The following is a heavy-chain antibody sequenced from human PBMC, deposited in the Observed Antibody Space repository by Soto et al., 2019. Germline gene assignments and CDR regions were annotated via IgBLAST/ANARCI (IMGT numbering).Heavy chain of an antibody. CDR2: ISGSGGST. Sequence: GGFLRLSCAASGFTFSSYAVSWVRQAPGKGLEWVSAISGSGGSTYYADSVKGRFTISRDNSKNTLYLQMNSLRAEDTAVYYCAKDGTKGIAVAGFYYYGMDVWGQGTSVTVSS. CDR3: AKDGTKGIAVAGFYYYGMDV. CDR1: GFTFSSYA. V-gene: IGHV3-23*01. D-gene: IGHD6-19*01. J-gene: IGHJ6*02.